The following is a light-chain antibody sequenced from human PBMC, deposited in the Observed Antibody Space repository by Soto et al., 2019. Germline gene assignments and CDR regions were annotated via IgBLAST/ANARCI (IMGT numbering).Light chain of an antibody. CDR3: QSYDDSLSGSYV. CDR2: GNS. Sequence: QSVLTQPPSASGTPGQRVTISCSGSSSNIGSNTVNWYQQLPGTAPKVLIYGNSNRPSGVPDRFSASKSGTSASLAITGLQAEDEADYYCQSYDDSLSGSYVFGSGTKLTVL. J-gene: IGLJ6*01. CDR1: SSNIGSNT. V-gene: IGLV1-44*01.